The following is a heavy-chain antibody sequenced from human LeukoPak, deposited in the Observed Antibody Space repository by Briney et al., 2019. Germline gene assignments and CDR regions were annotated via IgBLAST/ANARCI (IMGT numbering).Heavy chain of an antibody. Sequence: SETLSLTCTVSGGSISSYYWSWIRQPPGKGLEWIGRISTSGSTNYNPSLKSRVTVSVDTSKNQFSLKLSSVTAADTAVYYCARDLTDYYELDYWGQGTLVTVSS. D-gene: IGHD3-22*01. CDR3: ARDLTDYYELDY. CDR2: ISTSGST. V-gene: IGHV4-4*07. CDR1: GGSISSYY. J-gene: IGHJ4*02.